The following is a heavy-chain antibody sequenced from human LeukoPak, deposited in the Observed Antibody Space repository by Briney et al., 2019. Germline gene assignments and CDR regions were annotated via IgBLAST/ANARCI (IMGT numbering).Heavy chain of an antibody. CDR1: GYTFTGYY. Sequence: GASVKVSCKASGYTFTGYYMHWVRQAPGQGLEWMGWINPNSGGTNYAQKFQGRVTMTRDTSISTAYMELSRLRSDDTAVYYCARLRPLWSGSPPLRGNWFDPWGQGTLVTVSS. J-gene: IGHJ5*02. V-gene: IGHV1-2*02. CDR2: INPNSGGT. CDR3: ARLRPLWSGSPPLRGNWFDP. D-gene: IGHD3-3*01.